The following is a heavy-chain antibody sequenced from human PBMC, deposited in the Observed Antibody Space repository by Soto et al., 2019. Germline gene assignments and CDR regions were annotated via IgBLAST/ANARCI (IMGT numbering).Heavy chain of an antibody. V-gene: IGHV4-31*03. Sequence: SETLSLTCTVSGDSISRGDYYWTWIRQHPGRGLEWIGYIYYSGSTLYNPSLQSRVTLSVDTSKNQVSLKLNSVTAADTAMYYCARLYTYGYYYFDFWGQGTQVTVYS. CDR2: IYYSGST. CDR1: GDSISRGDYY. D-gene: IGHD5-18*01. CDR3: ARLYTYGYYYFDF. J-gene: IGHJ4*02.